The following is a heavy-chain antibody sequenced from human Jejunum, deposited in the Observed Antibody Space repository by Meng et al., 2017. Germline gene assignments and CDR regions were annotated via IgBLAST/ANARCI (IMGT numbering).Heavy chain of an antibody. CDR1: GGSISSVYW. J-gene: IGHJ4*02. CDR2: IYHSGST. V-gene: IGHV4-4*02. Sequence: QVQPQGSGPGLVKPSETLALTCAVSGGSISSVYWWTWVRQSPGKGLEWIGEIYHSGSTNYNPSLKSRVTISVDKSKNQFSLKLTSVTAADTAVYYCARGGYYSFDYWGQGTLVTVSS. CDR3: ARGGYYSFDY. D-gene: IGHD5-18*01.